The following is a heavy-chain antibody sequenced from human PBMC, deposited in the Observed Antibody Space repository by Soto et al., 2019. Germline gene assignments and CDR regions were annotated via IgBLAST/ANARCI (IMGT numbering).Heavy chain of an antibody. D-gene: IGHD3-22*01. J-gene: IGHJ6*02. CDR2: IIPIFGTA. CDR1: GGPLISYA. Sequence: SVKVSCKASGGPLISYAIIWVRQAPGQGLEWMGGIIPIFGTANYAQKFQCRVTITADKSTSTAYMELSSLRSEDTAVYYCARGRYYYDSSGYFRRYYYGMDVWGQGTTVTVSS. CDR3: ARGRYYYDSSGYFRRYYYGMDV. V-gene: IGHV1-69*06.